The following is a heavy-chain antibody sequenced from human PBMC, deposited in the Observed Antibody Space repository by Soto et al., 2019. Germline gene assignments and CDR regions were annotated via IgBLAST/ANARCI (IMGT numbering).Heavy chain of an antibody. D-gene: IGHD6-19*01. J-gene: IGHJ4*02. CDR1: GFTFSTFS. CDR3: ARDLGWAFDS. V-gene: IGHV3-48*02. Sequence: EVQLVESGGGSVQPGGSLRLSCAASGFTFSTFSMNWVRQAPGRGLEWISYISGGGRPISYADSVKGRFTISRDNAKNSLYLQMDSLPDEDTAVYYCARDLGWAFDSWGQGTLVIVSS. CDR2: ISGGGRPI.